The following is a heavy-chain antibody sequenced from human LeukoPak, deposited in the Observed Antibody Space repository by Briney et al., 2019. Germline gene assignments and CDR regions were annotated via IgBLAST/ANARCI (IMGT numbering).Heavy chain of an antibody. CDR1: GGTFSSYA. V-gene: IGHV1-69*05. Sequence: SVKVSCKASGGTFSSYAISWVRQAPGQGLEWMGRIIPIFGTANYAQKFRGRVTITTDESTSTAYMELSSLRSEDTAVYYCARDSGLLWFGEFVDYWGQGTLVTVSS. D-gene: IGHD3-10*01. CDR2: IIPIFGTA. J-gene: IGHJ4*02. CDR3: ARDSGLLWFGEFVDY.